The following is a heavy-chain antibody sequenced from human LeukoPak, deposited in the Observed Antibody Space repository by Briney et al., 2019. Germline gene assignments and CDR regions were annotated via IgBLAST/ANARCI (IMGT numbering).Heavy chain of an antibody. J-gene: IGHJ4*02. CDR1: GFTFSSYA. Sequence: PGGSLRLSCAASGFTFSSYAMHWVRQAPAKGLGWGAVISYDGSNKYYADSVKGRFTISRDNSKNTLYLQMNSLRAEDTAVYYCAKDLERFGELWLFDYWGQGTLVTVSS. CDR2: ISYDGSNK. V-gene: IGHV3-30*04. D-gene: IGHD3-10*01. CDR3: AKDLERFGELWLFDY.